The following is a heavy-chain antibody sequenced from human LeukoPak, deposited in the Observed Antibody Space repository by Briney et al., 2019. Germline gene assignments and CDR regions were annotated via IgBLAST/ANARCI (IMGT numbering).Heavy chain of an antibody. J-gene: IGHJ5*02. CDR3: VREAGYCASVCLKSNWFDP. V-gene: IGHV3-23*01. D-gene: IGHD2-21*02. CDR1: GFPFSNHA. Sequence: GGSLRLSCAASGFPFSNHAMSWVRQPPGKGLEWVSAISNGNTYYADSVRGRFTISRDDSKNMVYLQMNSLRVEDTARYYCVREAGYCASVCLKSNWFDPWGQGTLVTVS. CDR2: ISNGNT.